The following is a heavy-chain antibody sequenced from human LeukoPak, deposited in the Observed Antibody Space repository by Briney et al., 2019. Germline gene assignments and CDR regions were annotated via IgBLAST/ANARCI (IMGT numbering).Heavy chain of an antibody. Sequence: NPGGSLRLSCAASGFTFSSYSMNWVRQAPGEGLEWVSSISSSSSYIYYADSVKGRFTISRDNAKNSLYLQMNSLRAEDTAVYYCARVDIVLMVYAFDYWGQGTLVTVSS. D-gene: IGHD2-8*01. CDR2: ISSSSSYI. J-gene: IGHJ4*02. CDR1: GFTFSSYS. V-gene: IGHV3-21*01. CDR3: ARVDIVLMVYAFDY.